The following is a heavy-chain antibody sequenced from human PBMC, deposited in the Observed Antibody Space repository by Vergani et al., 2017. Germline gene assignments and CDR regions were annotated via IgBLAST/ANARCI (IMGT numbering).Heavy chain of an antibody. CDR1: GYNFTGYY. V-gene: IGHV1-2*02. CDR2: INPNSGGT. D-gene: IGHD3-9*01. Sequence: QVQLVQSGAEVKKPGASVKVSCKASGYNFTGYYMHWVRQAPGQGLEWMGWINPNSGGTNYAQKFQGRVTMTRDTSISTAYMELSRLRSDNTAGYYCAGDPEREIVTGYYRLCHYYYGMDVWGQGTTVTVSS. J-gene: IGHJ6*02. CDR3: AGDPEREIVTGYYRLCHYYYGMDV.